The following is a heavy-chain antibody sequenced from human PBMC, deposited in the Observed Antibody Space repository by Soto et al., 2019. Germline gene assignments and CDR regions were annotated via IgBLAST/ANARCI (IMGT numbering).Heavy chain of an antibody. CDR1: GFTFSSYA. J-gene: IGHJ4*02. CDR3: ARENYDFWSGYPHY. V-gene: IGHV3-30-3*01. D-gene: IGHD3-3*01. Sequence: GGSLRLSCAASGFTFSSYAMHWVRQAPGKGLEWVAVISYDGSNKYYADSVKGRFTISRDNSKNTLYLQMNSLRAEDTAVYYCARENYDFWSGYPHYWGQGTLVTVSS. CDR2: ISYDGSNK.